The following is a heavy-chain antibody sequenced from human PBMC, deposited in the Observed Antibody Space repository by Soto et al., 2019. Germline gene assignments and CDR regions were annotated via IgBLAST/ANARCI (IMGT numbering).Heavy chain of an antibody. CDR1: GYTFTGYS. D-gene: IGHD2-8*01. V-gene: IGHV1-18*04. J-gene: IGHJ6*02. CDR2: ISGYNGDT. Sequence: ASVKVSCKASGYTFTGYSIHWVRQAPGQGLEWMGWISGYNGDTKYAQKFQGRVTMTIDTSTTTTYMELRSLTSDDTAVYYCAKNGQPPYYYYGMDVWGQGTTVTV. CDR3: AKNGQPPYYYYGMDV.